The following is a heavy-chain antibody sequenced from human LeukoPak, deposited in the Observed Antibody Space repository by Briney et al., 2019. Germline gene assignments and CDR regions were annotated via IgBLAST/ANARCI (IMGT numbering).Heavy chain of an antibody. V-gene: IGHV3-23*01. J-gene: IGHJ4*02. Sequence: GGSLRLSCAASGFTFSSYAMSWVRQAPGKGLEWVSAISGSGGSTYYADSVKGRFTISRDNSKNTLYLQMNSLRAEDTAVYYCAKDRDFWSGLRTGAFDYWGQGTLVTVSS. CDR2: ISGSGGST. CDR1: GFTFSSYA. CDR3: AKDRDFWSGLRTGAFDY. D-gene: IGHD3-3*01.